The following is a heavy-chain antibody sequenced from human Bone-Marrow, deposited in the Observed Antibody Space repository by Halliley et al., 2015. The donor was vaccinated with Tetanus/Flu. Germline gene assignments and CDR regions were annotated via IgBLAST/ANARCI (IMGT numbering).Heavy chain of an antibody. Sequence: SLRLSCAASGFSFTTHTMKWVRQAPGKGLEWVASITSSSTYTYYADSVKGRFTISRDNAKNSLYLQMNSLRAEDTAVYYCASLPTNYWGPGTLVTVSS. V-gene: IGHV3-21*01. CDR2: ITSSSTYT. CDR3: ASLPTNY. CDR1: GFSFTTHT. J-gene: IGHJ4*02.